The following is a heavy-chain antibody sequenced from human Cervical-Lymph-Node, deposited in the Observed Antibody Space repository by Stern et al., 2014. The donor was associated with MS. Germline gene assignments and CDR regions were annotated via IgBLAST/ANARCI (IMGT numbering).Heavy chain of an antibody. V-gene: IGHV3-30*18. D-gene: IGHD6-19*01. J-gene: IGHJ4*02. Sequence: VQLVESGGGVVQPGRSLRLSCAASGFTFNSYDMHWVRQAPGKGLEWVALISDDGSNEFYVDSVKGRFTISRDNSKNTLYLQMNSLRPEDTAVYYCAKRKLSGWPPHYWGQGTLVTVSS. CDR1: GFTFNSYD. CDR2: ISDDGSNE. CDR3: AKRKLSGWPPHY.